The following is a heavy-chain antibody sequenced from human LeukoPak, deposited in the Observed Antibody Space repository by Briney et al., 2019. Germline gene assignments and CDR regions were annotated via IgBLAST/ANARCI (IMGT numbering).Heavy chain of an antibody. CDR1: GYTFTSYG. CDR3: ARQWPTRNVITWHNWFDP. V-gene: IGHV1-18*01. D-gene: IGHD6-19*01. CDR2: ISAYNGNT. J-gene: IGHJ5*02. Sequence: ASVKVSCKASGYTFTSYGISWVRQAPGQGLEWMGWISAYNGNTNYAQKLQGRVTMTTDTSTSTAYMELRSLRSDDTAVYYCARQWPTRNVITWHNWFDPWGQGTLVTVSS.